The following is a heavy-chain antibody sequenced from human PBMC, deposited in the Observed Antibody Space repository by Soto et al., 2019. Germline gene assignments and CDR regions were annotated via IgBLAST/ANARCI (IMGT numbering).Heavy chain of an antibody. CDR3: ARDNHDPTRYSGTYYVWFDP. CDR1: GYSFSSYG. V-gene: IGHV1-18*01. Sequence: QVQLVQSGAEVKKPGASVKVSCKASGYSFSSYGISWVRQAPGQGLEWMGWISPYNGNTEYAQKYQGRVTTTTDISPRTAYMELRSLRSDDTAVYYCARDNHDPTRYSGTYYVWFDPWGQGTLVTVSS. CDR2: ISPYNGNT. J-gene: IGHJ5*02. D-gene: IGHD1-26*01.